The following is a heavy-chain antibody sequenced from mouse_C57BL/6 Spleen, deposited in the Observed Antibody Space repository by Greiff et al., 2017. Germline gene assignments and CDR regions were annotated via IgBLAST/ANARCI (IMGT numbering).Heavy chain of an antibody. CDR2: IDPANGNT. CDR1: GFNIKNTY. D-gene: IGHD1-1*01. CDR3: ARRYYGRPYDLDY. J-gene: IGHJ2*01. Sequence: VQLQQSVAELVRPGASVKLSCTASGFNIKNTYMHWVKQRPEQGLEWIGRIDPANGNTKYAPKFQGQATITADTSSNTAYLQLSSLTSEDTAIXYCARRYYGRPYDLDYWGQGTTLTVSS. V-gene: IGHV14-3*01.